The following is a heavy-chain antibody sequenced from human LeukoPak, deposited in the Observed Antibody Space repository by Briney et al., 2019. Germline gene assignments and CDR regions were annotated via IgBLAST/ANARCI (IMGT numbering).Heavy chain of an antibody. J-gene: IGHJ4*02. CDR2: ISYDGSNK. Sequence: AGGSLRLSCAASGFTFSGYPIHWVRQAPGKGLEWVAVISYDGSNKYYADSVKGRFTISRDNSKNTLYLQMNSLRAEDTAVYYCAKGRFDYWGQGTLVTVSS. CDR1: GFTFSGYP. CDR3: AKGRFDY. V-gene: IGHV3-30-3*02.